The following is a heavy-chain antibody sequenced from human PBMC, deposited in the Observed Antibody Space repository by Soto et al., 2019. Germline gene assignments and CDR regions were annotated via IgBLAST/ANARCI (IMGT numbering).Heavy chain of an antibody. CDR2: INPNSGGT. D-gene: IGHD6-13*01. CDR3: ARDRCNAAAGTYYYYGMDV. CDR1: GYTFTGYY. Sequence: ASVKVSCKASGYTFTGYYMHWVRQAPRQGLEWMGWINPNSGGTNYAQKFQGWVTMTRDTSISTAYMELSRLRSDDTAVYYCARDRCNAAAGTYYYYGMDVWGQGTTVTVSS. V-gene: IGHV1-2*04. J-gene: IGHJ6*02.